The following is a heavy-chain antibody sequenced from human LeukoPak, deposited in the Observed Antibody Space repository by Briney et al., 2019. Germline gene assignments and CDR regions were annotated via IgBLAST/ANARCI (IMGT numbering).Heavy chain of an antibody. J-gene: IGHJ5*02. CDR2: ISSRGSTI. D-gene: IGHD3-10*01. Sequence: GVSLRLSCAASGFTFSSYEMNWVRQAPGKGLEWVSYISSRGSTIYYAESVKGRFTSSRDNAKNSLYLQMSSLRAEDTAVYYCARDYYGSGSYGPWGQGTLVTVSS. V-gene: IGHV3-48*03. CDR1: GFTFSSYE. CDR3: ARDYYGSGSYGP.